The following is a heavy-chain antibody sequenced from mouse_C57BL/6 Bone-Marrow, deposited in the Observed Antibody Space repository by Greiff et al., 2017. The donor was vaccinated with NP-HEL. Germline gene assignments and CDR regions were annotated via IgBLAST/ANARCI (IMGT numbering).Heavy chain of an antibody. CDR1: GFTFTTYP. CDR2: FHPYNVDT. CDR3: ARRSNFDYAMDY. J-gene: IGHJ4*01. V-gene: IGHV1-47*01. Sequence: VQLQQSGADLVKPGASVKISCTASGFTFTTYPIAWMNQTPGKCLEWIGNFHPYNVDTKYNDKFKGKGTLTVENSSSTVYLDLSRLTSDDSAVYYCARRSNFDYAMDYWGQGNSVTVSS. D-gene: IGHD1-1*01.